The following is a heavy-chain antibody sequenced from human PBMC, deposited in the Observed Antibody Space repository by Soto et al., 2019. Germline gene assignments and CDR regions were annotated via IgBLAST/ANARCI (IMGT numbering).Heavy chain of an antibody. J-gene: IGHJ3*02. D-gene: IGHD2-15*01. Sequence: QVQLVESGGGLVKPGGSLRLSCAASGFTFSDYYMIWIRQDPGKGLEWVSYISSSGTGIYYGESVKGRFTISRDNAKNSLYLQMNSLRAEDTAVYYCARAYSDAFDIWGQGTMVTVSS. CDR1: GFTFSDYY. CDR3: ARAYSDAFDI. CDR2: ISSSGTGI. V-gene: IGHV3-11*01.